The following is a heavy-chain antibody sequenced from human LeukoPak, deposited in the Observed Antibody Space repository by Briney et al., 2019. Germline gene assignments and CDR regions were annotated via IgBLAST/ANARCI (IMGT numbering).Heavy chain of an antibody. CDR1: GFTFSSYA. CDR2: ISYDGSNK. V-gene: IGHV3-30*04. D-gene: IGHD1-26*01. Sequence: PGGSLRLSCAASGFTFSSYAMHWVRQAPGKGLEWVAVISYDGSNKYYADSVKGRFTISRDNSKNTLYLQMNGLRAEDTAVYYCARDKSRSYEPPEGPYYWGQGTLVTVSS. J-gene: IGHJ4*02. CDR3: ARDKSRSYEPPEGPYY.